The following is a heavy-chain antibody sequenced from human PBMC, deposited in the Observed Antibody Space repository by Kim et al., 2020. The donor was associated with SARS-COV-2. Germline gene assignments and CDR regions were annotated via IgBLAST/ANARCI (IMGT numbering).Heavy chain of an antibody. CDR2: INAGNGNT. J-gene: IGHJ4*02. CDR3: ARDTHYGGNLDFDL. Sequence: ASVKVSCKASGYNFNTYDMHWVRQAPGQRLEWMGGINAGNGNTKYSQNFQGRVTISRDTSASTAYMELSSLRSEDTAVYYCARDTHYGGNLDFDLWGQGTLVTVSS. D-gene: IGHD4-17*01. V-gene: IGHV1-3*01. CDR1: GYNFNTYD.